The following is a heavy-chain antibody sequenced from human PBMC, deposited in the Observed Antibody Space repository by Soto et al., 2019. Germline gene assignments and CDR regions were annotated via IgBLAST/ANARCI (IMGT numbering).Heavy chain of an antibody. CDR1: GFTFDDYA. V-gene: IGHV3-9*01. J-gene: IGHJ4*02. CDR2: ISWNSGSI. Sequence: GGSLRLSCAASGFTFDDYAMHWVRQAPGKGLEWVSGISWNSGSIGYADSVKGRFTISRDNAKNSLYLQMNSLRAEDTALYYCAKASYYYDSSGYHPFDYWGQGTLVTVST. D-gene: IGHD3-22*01. CDR3: AKASYYYDSSGYHPFDY.